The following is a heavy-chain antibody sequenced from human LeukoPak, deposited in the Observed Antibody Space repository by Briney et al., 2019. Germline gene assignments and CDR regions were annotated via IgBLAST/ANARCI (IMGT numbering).Heavy chain of an antibody. V-gene: IGHV3-43*02. J-gene: IGHJ4*02. Sequence: GGSLRLSCAASGFTFDDYAMHWVRQAPGKGLEWVSLLSGDGGSTYYADSVKGRFTISRDNSKNSLYLQMNSLRTEDTALYYCAKDWGAYYDSSGFYSGDFDYWGQGTLVTVSS. CDR1: GFTFDDYA. CDR2: LSGDGGST. CDR3: AKDWGAYYDSSGFYSGDFDY. D-gene: IGHD3-22*01.